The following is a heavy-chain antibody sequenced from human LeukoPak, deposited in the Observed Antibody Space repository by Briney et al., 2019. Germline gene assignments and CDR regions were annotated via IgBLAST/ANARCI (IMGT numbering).Heavy chain of an antibody. D-gene: IGHD3-10*01. CDR1: GDSVSNNSAA. J-gene: IGHJ5*02. CDR2: TYYRSKWYN. V-gene: IGHV6-1*01. Sequence: SQTLSLTCAISGDSVSNNSAAWNWIRQSPSRGLEWLGRTYYRSKWYNDYAVSVKSRITINPDTSKNQFSLQLKSVTPEDTAVYYCAREPITMVRGCFDPWGQGTLVTVSS. CDR3: AREPITMVRGCFDP.